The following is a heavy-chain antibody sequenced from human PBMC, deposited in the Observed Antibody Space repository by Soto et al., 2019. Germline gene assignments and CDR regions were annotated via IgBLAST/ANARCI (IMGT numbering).Heavy chain of an antibody. D-gene: IGHD3-10*01. V-gene: IGHV3-23*01. CDR3: ARDNGGDYGSGSYYSDLDY. CDR1: GFTFGTYT. CDR2: LGGGGDT. Sequence: PGGSLRLSCAASGFTFGTYTMNWVRQAPGKGLEWVSALGGGGDTHYAESVKGRFTISRDNSKNTLYLQMNSLRAGGTAVYHCARDNGGDYGSGSYYSDLDYWGQGTLVTVSS. J-gene: IGHJ4*02.